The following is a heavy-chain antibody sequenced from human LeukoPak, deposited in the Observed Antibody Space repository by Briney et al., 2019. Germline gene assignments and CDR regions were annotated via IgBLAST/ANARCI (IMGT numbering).Heavy chain of an antibody. D-gene: IGHD1-7*01. V-gene: IGHV4-34*01. J-gene: IGHJ6*03. CDR2: INDSGTI. Sequence: SETLSLTRADYGGSFSNYYWCRSRHSPGTGLEWIGEINDSGTINYNPSLMSRVTISVDKSKNQFSLKLSSVTAADTAVYYCARRWNYGRNYYIDVWGKGATVSVSS. CDR3: ARRWNYGRNYYIDV. CDR1: GGSFSNYY.